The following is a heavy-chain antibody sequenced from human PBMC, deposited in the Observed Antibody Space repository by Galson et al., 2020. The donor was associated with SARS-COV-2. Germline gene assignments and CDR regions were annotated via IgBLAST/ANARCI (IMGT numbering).Heavy chain of an antibody. Sequence: GGSLRLSCAASGFTVSSNYMNWVRQAPGKGLEWVSVIYSGGTRYYADSVNGRFTVSRDNSKNTLYLQMSSLRAEDTAVYYCARKTCRGACFSGYYFDYWGQGTLVTVSS. CDR1: GFTVSSNY. D-gene: IGHD2-21*01. V-gene: IGHV3-53*01. CDR3: ARKTCRGACFSGYYFDY. CDR2: IYSGGTR. J-gene: IGHJ4*02.